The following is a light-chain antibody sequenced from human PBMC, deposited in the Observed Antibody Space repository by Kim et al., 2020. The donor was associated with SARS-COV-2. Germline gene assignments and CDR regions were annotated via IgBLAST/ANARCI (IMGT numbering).Light chain of an antibody. J-gene: IGKJ2*01. V-gene: IGKV3-20*01. CDR1: QSVSNNY. CDR3: QQYGSSPYT. CDR2: GAS. Sequence: LSPGERATLSCRASQSVSNNYLAWYQQKPGQAPRLLIYGASTRATGIPDRFSGSGSGTDFTLTINRLEPEDFAVYYCQQYGSSPYTFGQGPSWRS.